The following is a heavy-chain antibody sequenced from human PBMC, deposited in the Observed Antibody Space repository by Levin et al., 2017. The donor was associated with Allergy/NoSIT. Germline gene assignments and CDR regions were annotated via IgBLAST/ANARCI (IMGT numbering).Heavy chain of an antibody. Sequence: GASVKVSCKASGFTFTSSAVQWVRQARGQRLEWIGWIVVGSGNTNYAQKFQERVTITRDMSTSTAYMELSSLRSEDTAVYYCAAYSPYSSSWHAGGNYYMDVWGKGTTVTVSS. CDR3: AAYSPYSSSWHAGGNYYMDV. J-gene: IGHJ6*03. D-gene: IGHD6-13*01. CDR2: IVVGSGNT. CDR1: GFTFTSSA. V-gene: IGHV1-58*01.